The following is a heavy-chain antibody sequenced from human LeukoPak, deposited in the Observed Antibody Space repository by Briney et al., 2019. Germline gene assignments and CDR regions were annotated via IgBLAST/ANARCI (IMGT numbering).Heavy chain of an antibody. CDR1: GYTFTSYG. V-gene: IGHV1-18*01. CDR3: ARALCPYNRDILTGYNHY. D-gene: IGHD3-9*01. CDR2: ISAYNGNT. Sequence: ASVKVSCKASGYTFTSYGISWVRQAPGQGLEWMGWISAYNGNTNYAQKLQGRVTMTTDTSTSTAYMELRSLRSDDTAVYYCARALCPYNRDILTGYNHYWGQGTLVTVSS. J-gene: IGHJ4*02.